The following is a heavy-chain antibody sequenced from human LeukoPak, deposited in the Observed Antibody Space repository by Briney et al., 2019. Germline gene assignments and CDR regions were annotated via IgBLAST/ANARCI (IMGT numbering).Heavy chain of an antibody. J-gene: IGHJ4*02. Sequence: GGSLRLSCAASGFTISSNYMSWVRQAPGKGRGWGSYISSSSSTIYYADSVKGRFTISRDNAKNSLYLQMNSLRAEDTAVYYCARDANYYDSSGYYPYWGQGTLVTVSS. CDR1: GFTISSNY. CDR2: ISSSSSTI. D-gene: IGHD3-22*01. V-gene: IGHV3-48*04. CDR3: ARDANYYDSSGYYPY.